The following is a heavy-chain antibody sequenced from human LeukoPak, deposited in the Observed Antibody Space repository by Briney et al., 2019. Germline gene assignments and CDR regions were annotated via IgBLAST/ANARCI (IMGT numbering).Heavy chain of an antibody. D-gene: IGHD6-13*01. Sequence: ASVKVSCKASGYTFTSYDINWVRQATGQGLEWMGWMNPNSGNTGYAQKFQGRVTMTRNTSISTAYMELSSLRSEDTAVYYCAKAAAGIRYFDYWGQGTLVTVSS. J-gene: IGHJ4*02. V-gene: IGHV1-8*01. CDR1: GYTFTSYD. CDR3: AKAAAGIRYFDY. CDR2: MNPNSGNT.